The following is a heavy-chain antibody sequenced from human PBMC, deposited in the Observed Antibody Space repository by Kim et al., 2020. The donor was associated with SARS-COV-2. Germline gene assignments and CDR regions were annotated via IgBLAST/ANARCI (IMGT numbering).Heavy chain of an antibody. CDR3: ARDIAAREYFDY. V-gene: IGHV4-31*02. Sequence: YYPPSLKSRVTISVDTSKNQFSLKLSSVTAADTAVYYCARDIAAREYFDYWGQGTLVTVSS. J-gene: IGHJ4*02. D-gene: IGHD6-6*01.